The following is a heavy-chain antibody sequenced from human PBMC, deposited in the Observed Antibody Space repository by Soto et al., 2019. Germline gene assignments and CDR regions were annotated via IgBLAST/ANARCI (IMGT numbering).Heavy chain of an antibody. CDR3: VRGREYSSSYYNWFDP. CDR1: GFTFDDYA. CDR2: ISWNSGSI. V-gene: IGHV3-9*01. D-gene: IGHD6-6*01. Sequence: EVQLVESGGGLVQPGRSLRLSCAASGFTFDDYAMHWVRQAPGKGLEWVSGISWNSGSIGYADSVKGRFTISRGNAKNSLYLQMNSLRAEDTALYYCVRGREYSSSYYNWFDPWGQGTLVTVSS. J-gene: IGHJ5*02.